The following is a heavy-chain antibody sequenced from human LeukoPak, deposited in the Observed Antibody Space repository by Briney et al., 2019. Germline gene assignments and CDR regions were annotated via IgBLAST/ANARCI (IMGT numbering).Heavy chain of an antibody. V-gene: IGHV3-11*01. CDR1: GFTFSDYY. D-gene: IGHD1-26*01. Sequence: GGSLRLSCAASGFTFSDYYMSWIRQAPGKGLEWVSYISSSGSTIYYADSVKGRFTISSDNAKNTLYLQMNSLRAEDKAVYYCARIVGATYYYYYYMDVWGKGTTVIISS. J-gene: IGHJ6*03. CDR2: ISSSGSTI. CDR3: ARIVGATYYYYYYMDV.